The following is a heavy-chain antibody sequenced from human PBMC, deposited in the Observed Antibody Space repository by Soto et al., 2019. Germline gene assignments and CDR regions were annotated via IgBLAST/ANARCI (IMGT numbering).Heavy chain of an antibody. CDR1: GFNFSSYA. V-gene: IGHV3-23*01. D-gene: IGHD6-19*01. CDR2: ISGSGGST. CDR3: AKLRIAVAGLQYFQH. Sequence: GGSLRLSCAASGFNFSSYAMSWVRQAPGKGLEWVSAISGSGGSTYYADSVKGRFTISRDNSKNTLYLQMNSLRAEDTAVYYCAKLRIAVAGLQYFQHWGQGTLVTVSS. J-gene: IGHJ1*01.